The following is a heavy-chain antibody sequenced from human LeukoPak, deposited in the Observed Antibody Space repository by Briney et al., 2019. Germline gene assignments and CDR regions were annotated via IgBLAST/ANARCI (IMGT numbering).Heavy chain of an antibody. CDR1: GSTFTNYG. CDR2: ISAYNGNT. J-gene: IGHJ4*02. Sequence: ASVKVSCKASGSTFTNYGITWVRQAPGQGLEWMGWISAYNGNTNYAQKFQGRVTITADKSTSTAYMELSSLRSEDTAVYYCARDCRLDGTTDYWGQGTLVTVSS. CDR3: ARDCRLDGTTDY. D-gene: IGHD1-1*01. V-gene: IGHV1-18*01.